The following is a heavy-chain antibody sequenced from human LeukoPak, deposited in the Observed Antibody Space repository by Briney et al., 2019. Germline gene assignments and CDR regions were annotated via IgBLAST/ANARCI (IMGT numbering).Heavy chain of an antibody. V-gene: IGHV1-2*02. CDR2: INPNSGGT. Sequence: ASVKVSCKASGYTFTGYYMHWVRQAPGQGLEWMGWINPNSGGTNYAQKFQGRVTMTRDTSISTAYMELSRLRSDDTAVYYCAREIAAAGNYYYYYGMDVWGQGATVTVSS. CDR3: AREIAAAGNYYYYYGMDV. J-gene: IGHJ6*02. CDR1: GYTFTGYY. D-gene: IGHD6-13*01.